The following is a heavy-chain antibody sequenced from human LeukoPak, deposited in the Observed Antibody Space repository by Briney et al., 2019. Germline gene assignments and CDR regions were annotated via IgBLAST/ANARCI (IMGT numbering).Heavy chain of an antibody. J-gene: IGHJ4*02. V-gene: IGHV4-34*01. Sequence: SETLSLTCAVYGGSFSGYYWSWIRQPPGKELEWIGEINHSGSTNYNPSLKSRVTISVDTSKNQFSLKLSSVTAADTAVYYCARDCDTYGYGGYFDYWGQGTLVTVSS. CDR2: INHSGST. CDR3: ARDCDTYGYGGYFDY. CDR1: GGSFSGYY. D-gene: IGHD5-18*01.